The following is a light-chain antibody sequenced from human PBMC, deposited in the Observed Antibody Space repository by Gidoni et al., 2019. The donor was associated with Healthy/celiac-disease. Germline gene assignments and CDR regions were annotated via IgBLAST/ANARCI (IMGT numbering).Light chain of an antibody. CDR3: MQGTNWPCS. Sequence: DVVITLSPLSLPVTLRQPASITFRPSESLVSSDGSSFLNLFQQRPGQSTRRLIYKVSNRDCGVPDRFSGSGSGADITLKISRVEAEDVGNYYCMQGTNWPCSFGQGTRVEIK. V-gene: IGKV2-30*01. CDR1: ESLVSSDGSSF. CDR2: KVS. J-gene: IGKJ2*04.